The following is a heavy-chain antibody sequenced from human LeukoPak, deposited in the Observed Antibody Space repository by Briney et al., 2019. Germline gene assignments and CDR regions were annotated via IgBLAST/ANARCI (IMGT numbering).Heavy chain of an antibody. D-gene: IGHD2-2*01. CDR2: MNPNSGNT. Sequence: ASVKVSCKASGYTFTSYDINWVRQATGQGLEWMGWMNPNSGNTGYAQKFQGRVTITRNTSISTAYMELSSLRSEDTAVYYCARAPRLDTVPKRMGYYYMDVWGKGTTVTVSS. CDR1: GYTFTSYD. J-gene: IGHJ6*03. V-gene: IGHV1-8*03. CDR3: ARAPRLDTVPKRMGYYYMDV.